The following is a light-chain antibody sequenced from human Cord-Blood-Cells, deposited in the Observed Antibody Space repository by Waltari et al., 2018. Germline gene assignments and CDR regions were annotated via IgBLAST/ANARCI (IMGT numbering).Light chain of an antibody. CDR1: SSDVGSSNL. Sequence: SALTQPASVSGSPGQSITISCTGTSSDVGSSNLVSWYQQHPGKAPKLMIYEGSKRPSGVSNRFSGSKSGNTASLTISGLQAEDEADYYCCSYAGSSTSFGGGTKLTVL. V-gene: IGLV2-23*01. J-gene: IGLJ3*02. CDR2: EGS. CDR3: CSYAGSSTS.